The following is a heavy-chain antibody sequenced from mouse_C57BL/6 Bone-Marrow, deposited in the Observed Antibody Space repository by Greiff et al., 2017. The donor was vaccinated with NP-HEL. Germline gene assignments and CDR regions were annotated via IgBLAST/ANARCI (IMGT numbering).Heavy chain of an antibody. CDR3: ARRIITTDYFDY. D-gene: IGHD1-1*01. V-gene: IGHV1-61*01. CDR1: GYTFTSYW. CDR2: IYPSDSET. J-gene: IGHJ2*01. Sequence: VQLQQPGAELVRPGSSVKLSCKASGYTFTSYWMDWVKQRPGQGLEWIGNIYPSDSETHYNQKFKDKATLTVDKSSSTAYMQLSSLTSEDSAVYYCARRIITTDYFDYWGQGTTLTVSS.